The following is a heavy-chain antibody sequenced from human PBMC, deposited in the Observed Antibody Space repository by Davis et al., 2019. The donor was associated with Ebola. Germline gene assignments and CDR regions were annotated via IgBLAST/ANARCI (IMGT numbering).Heavy chain of an antibody. J-gene: IGHJ6*03. CDR1: GFTFSSYS. CDR3: ARGGYSSGWYYYYYMDV. CDR2: ISSSSSYI. Sequence: PGGSLRLSCAASGFTFSSYSMNWVRQAPGKGLEWVSSISSSSSYIYYADSVKGRFTISRDNAKNSLYLQMNSLRAEDTAVYYCARGGYSSGWYYYYYMDVWGKGTTVTVSS. V-gene: IGHV3-21*01. D-gene: IGHD6-19*01.